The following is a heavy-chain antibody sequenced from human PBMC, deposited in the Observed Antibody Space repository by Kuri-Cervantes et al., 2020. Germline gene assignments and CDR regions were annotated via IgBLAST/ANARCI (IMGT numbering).Heavy chain of an antibody. Sequence: GGSLRLSCAASGFTVSSNYMNWVRQAPGKGLEWVSSISSSSSYIYYADSVKGRFTISRDNAKNSLYLQMNSLRAEDTAVYYCAREGYGGIPDAFDIWGQGTMVTVSS. CDR3: AREGYGGIPDAFDI. V-gene: IGHV3-21*04. J-gene: IGHJ3*02. D-gene: IGHD4-23*01. CDR2: ISSSSSYI. CDR1: GFTVSSNY.